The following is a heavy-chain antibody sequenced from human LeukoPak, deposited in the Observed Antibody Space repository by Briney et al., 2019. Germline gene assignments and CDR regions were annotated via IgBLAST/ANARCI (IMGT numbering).Heavy chain of an antibody. CDR2: ITGSGDDT. V-gene: IGHV3-23*01. CDR3: VKGSKTSRPYYFDF. J-gene: IGHJ4*02. CDR1: GFTFSSYA. Sequence: GGSLRLSCVVSGFTFSSYAMGWVRQAPGKGLEWVSAITGSGDDTFHADSVKGRFTISRDNSRNTLYLQMNSLRAEDTAVYNCVKGSKTSRPYYFDFWGQGALVTVSS.